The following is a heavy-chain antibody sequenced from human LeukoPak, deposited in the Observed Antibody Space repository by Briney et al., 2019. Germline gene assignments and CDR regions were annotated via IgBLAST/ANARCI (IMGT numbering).Heavy chain of an antibody. D-gene: IGHD3-10*01. J-gene: IGHJ5*02. V-gene: IGHV4-39*07. CDR1: GGSISSSSYY. CDR2: IYYSGST. CDR3: ARTYYGSRWFDP. Sequence: SETLSLTCTVSGGSISSSSYYWGWIRQPPGKGLEWIGSIYYSGSTYYNPSLKSRVTISVDTSKNQFSLKLSSVTAADTAVYYCARTYYGSRWFDPWGQGTLVTVSS.